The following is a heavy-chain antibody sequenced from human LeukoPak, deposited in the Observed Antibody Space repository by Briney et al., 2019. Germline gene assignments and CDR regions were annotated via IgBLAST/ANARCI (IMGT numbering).Heavy chain of an antibody. CDR3: ARENYRYCSGGSCYSPGYYGMDV. CDR1: GYTFTSYG. D-gene: IGHD2-15*01. J-gene: IGHJ6*02. V-gene: IGHV1-18*01. Sequence: GASVKVSCKASGYTFTSYGISWVRQAPGQGLEWMGRIGAYNGNTNYAQKLQGRVTMTTDTSTSTAYMELRSLRSDDTAVYYCARENYRYCSGGSCYSPGYYGMDVWGQGTTVTVSS. CDR2: IGAYNGNT.